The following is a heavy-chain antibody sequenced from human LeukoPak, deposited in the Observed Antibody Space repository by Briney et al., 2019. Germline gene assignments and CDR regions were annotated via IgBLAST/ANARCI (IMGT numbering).Heavy chain of an antibody. CDR3: ARAGSGWSFDY. D-gene: IGHD6-19*01. J-gene: IGHJ4*02. V-gene: IGHV4-59*01. CDR1: GGSFSTYY. CDR2: VSHSGNT. Sequence: SGTLSLTCTVSGGSFSTYYWNWIRQPPGKELEWIGYVSHSGNTNCNPSLKSRHTMSLDTSKNNICLRVNSVNAADTAVDYCARAGSGWSFDYWGQGSLVTVSS.